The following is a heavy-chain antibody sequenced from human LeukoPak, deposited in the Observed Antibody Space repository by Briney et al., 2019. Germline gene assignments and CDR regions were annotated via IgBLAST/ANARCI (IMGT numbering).Heavy chain of an antibody. J-gene: IGHJ5*02. Sequence: SETLSLTCTVFGGSISSYYWSWIRQSPGKGLEWIGYIHYSGSTNYNPSLKSRVTISVDTSKNQFSLRLNSVTAADTALYYCARGSRGGYNWFDPWGQGTLVIVSS. CDR3: ARGSRGGYNWFDP. D-gene: IGHD3-16*01. CDR1: GGSISSYY. CDR2: IHYSGST. V-gene: IGHV4-59*01.